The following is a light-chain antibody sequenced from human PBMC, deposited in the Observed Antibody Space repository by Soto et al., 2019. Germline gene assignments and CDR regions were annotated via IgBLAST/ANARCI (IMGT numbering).Light chain of an antibody. CDR3: QSYDTSLSVV. V-gene: IGLV1-40*01. CDR1: SSNIGSGHD. CDR2: GNT. J-gene: IGLJ2*01. Sequence: QPVLTQPPSVSGAPGQGVTISCTGSSSNIGSGHDVHWYQQIPGTAPKLLIYGNTNRPSGAPDRFSGSRSGTSAFLAITGLQAEDEADYYCQSYDTSLSVVFGGGTKLTVL.